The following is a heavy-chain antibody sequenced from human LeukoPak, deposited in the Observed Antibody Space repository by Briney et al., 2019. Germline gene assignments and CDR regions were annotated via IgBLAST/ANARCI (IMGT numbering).Heavy chain of an antibody. CDR1: GGSISSYY. J-gene: IGHJ4*02. CDR3: ARAGDYYVSGSYLGY. D-gene: IGHD3-10*01. Sequence: SETLSLTCTVSGGSISSYYWSWIRQPPGKGLEWIGYIYYSGCTNYNPSLKSRVTVSVDTSKNQFSLTLSSVAAADAAVYYCARAGDYYVSGSYLGYGGQGTLVTVSS. V-gene: IGHV4-59*01. CDR2: IYYSGCT.